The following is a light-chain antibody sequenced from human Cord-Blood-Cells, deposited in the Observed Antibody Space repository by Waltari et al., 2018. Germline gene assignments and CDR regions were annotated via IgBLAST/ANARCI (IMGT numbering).Light chain of an antibody. CDR3: SSYAGSNNFV. Sequence: QSALTQPPSPSGSPGQSVTLSCTGTSSDVGGYNYVSWYQQHPGKAPKLMIYEVSKRPSGVPDRFSGSKSGNTASLTVSGLQAEDEADYYCSSYAGSNNFVFGTGTKVTVL. CDR1: SSDVGGYNY. V-gene: IGLV2-8*01. J-gene: IGLJ1*01. CDR2: EVS.